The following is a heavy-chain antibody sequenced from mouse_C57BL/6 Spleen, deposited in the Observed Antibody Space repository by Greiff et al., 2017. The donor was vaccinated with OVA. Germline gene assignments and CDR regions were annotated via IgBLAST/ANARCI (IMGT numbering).Heavy chain of an antibody. CDR2: INPNNGGT. CDR3: ARRGSDGYNGGFAY. Sequence: VQLQQSGPELVKPGASVKMSCKASGYTFTDYNMHWVKQSHGKSLEWIGYINPNNGGTSYNQKFKGKATLTVNKSSSTAYMELRSLTAEDSAVYYCARRGSDGYNGGFAYWGQGTLVTVSA. CDR1: GYTFTDYN. J-gene: IGHJ3*01. V-gene: IGHV1-22*01. D-gene: IGHD2-3*01.